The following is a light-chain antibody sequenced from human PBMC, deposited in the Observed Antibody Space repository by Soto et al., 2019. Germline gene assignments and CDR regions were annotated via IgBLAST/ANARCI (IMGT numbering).Light chain of an antibody. CDR3: QQYGSSPRT. Sequence: LMRFPNTLSARRGGAAPLSCRAGQDVTTNFAWYQQKPGQAPRLLIYGAFKRATGIPDRFSGSGSGTDFTLTISRMEPEDFAVYCCQQYGSSPRTFAQRAKVDI. CDR1: QDVTTN. V-gene: IGKV3-20*01. J-gene: IGKJ1*01. CDR2: GAF.